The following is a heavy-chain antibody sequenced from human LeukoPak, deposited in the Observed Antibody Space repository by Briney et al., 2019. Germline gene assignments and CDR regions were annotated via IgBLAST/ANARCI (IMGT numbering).Heavy chain of an antibody. Sequence: SGGSLRLSCAASGFTFSSYAMHWVRQAPGKGLEYVSAISSNGGSTYYANSVKGRFTISRDNSKNTLYLQMGSLRAEDMAVYYCARGSLRSHYYYYYMDVWGKGTLVTVSS. CDR2: ISSNGGST. CDR1: GFTFSSYA. CDR3: ARGSLRSHYYYYYMDV. J-gene: IGHJ6*03. D-gene: IGHD4-17*01. V-gene: IGHV3-64*01.